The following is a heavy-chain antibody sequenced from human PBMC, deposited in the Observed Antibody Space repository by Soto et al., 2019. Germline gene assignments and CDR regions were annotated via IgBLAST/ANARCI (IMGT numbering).Heavy chain of an antibody. D-gene: IGHD2-2*01. CDR2: LSGSGETT. CDR1: GFSYNNYA. CDR3: ANSSRQLTHGLPYYYSYGMEA. J-gene: IGHJ6*01. V-gene: IGHV3-23*01. Sequence: VGSLRLSCASSGFSYNNYAMNCVRHSPGKGLEWVSSLSGSGETTYYAGSVAGRFTISRDNSRNTLFLQMNSLSADDTAIYYCANSSRQLTHGLPYYYSYGMEAWGQGTMVIVS.